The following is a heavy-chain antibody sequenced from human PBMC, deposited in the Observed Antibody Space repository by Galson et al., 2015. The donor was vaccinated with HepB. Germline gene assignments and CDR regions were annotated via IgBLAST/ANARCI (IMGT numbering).Heavy chain of an antibody. J-gene: IGHJ3*01. Sequence: SETLSLTCAVYGGPFRGYYWNWIRQSPGKGLEWIGEINHTGETNYNPSLKSRVIISVDTSKNQFSLKFTSLTAADTAMYYCARGGYYDSRGLWPRLQIRDACLHWGHGTMVTVSS. V-gene: IGHV4-34*01. CDR2: INHTGET. CDR3: ARGGYYDSRGLWPRLQIRDACLH. D-gene: IGHD3-22*01. CDR1: GGPFRGYY.